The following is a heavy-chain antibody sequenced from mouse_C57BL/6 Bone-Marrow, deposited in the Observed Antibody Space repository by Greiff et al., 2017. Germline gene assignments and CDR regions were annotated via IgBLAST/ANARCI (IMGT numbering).Heavy chain of an antibody. CDR2: IDPENGDT. J-gene: IGHJ3*01. CDR1: GFNIKDDY. V-gene: IGHV14-4*01. D-gene: IGHD1-1*01. Sequence: VQLKQSGAELVRPGASVKLSCTASGFNIKDDYMHWVKQRPEQGLEWIGWIDPENGDTEYASKFLGRATITADTSSNTAYLQLSSLTSEDTAVDYCSHCYSSSCVAYWGQGTLVTVSA. CDR3: SHCYSSSCVAY.